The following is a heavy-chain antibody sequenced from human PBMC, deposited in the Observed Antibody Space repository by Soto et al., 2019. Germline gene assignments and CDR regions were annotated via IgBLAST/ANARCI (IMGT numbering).Heavy chain of an antibody. D-gene: IGHD3-22*01. V-gene: IGHV3-23*01. CDR3: ASGAPMYYYDSSGYYEGGYFQH. Sequence: EVQLLESGGGLVQPGGSLRLSCAASGFTFSSYAMSWVRQAPGKGLEWVSAISGSGGSTYYADSAKGRFTISRDNSKNTLYLQMNSLRAEDTAVYYCASGAPMYYYDSSGYYEGGYFQHWGQGTLVTVSS. CDR1: GFTFSSYA. CDR2: ISGSGGST. J-gene: IGHJ1*01.